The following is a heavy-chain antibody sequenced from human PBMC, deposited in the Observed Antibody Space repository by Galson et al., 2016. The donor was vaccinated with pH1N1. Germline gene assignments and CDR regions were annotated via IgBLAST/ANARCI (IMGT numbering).Heavy chain of an antibody. CDR2: IDPSAGTT. J-gene: IGHJ4*02. CDR3: ARRYYFDY. Sequence: SVKVSCKASGYSVTRYYMHWVRQAPGQGLEWMGIIDPSAGTTTYSQKFQGRISLTRDTSTNSVHMELSTLRPDDSVIYFCARRYYFDYWGQGTLITVSS. V-gene: IGHV1-46*01. CDR1: GYSVTRYY.